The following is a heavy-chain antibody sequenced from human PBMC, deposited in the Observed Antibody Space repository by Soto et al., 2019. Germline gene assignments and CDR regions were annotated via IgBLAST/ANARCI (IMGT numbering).Heavy chain of an antibody. CDR3: ARDALAARQYYFDY. CDR2: ITSSSGDI. J-gene: IGHJ4*02. V-gene: IGHV3-48*02. Sequence: PGGSLRLSCAASGFTFSTYTMNWVRQAPEKGLEWVSYITSSSGDIYYADSVKGRFTISRDNAKNSLYLQMNSLRDEDTAVYYCARDALAARQYYFDYWGQGTLVTVSS. D-gene: IGHD6-6*01. CDR1: GFTFSTYT.